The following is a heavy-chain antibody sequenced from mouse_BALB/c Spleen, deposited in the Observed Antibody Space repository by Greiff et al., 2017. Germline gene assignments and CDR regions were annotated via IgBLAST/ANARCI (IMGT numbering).Heavy chain of an antibody. CDR1: GYTFTDYN. CDR3: ARDEGLRHAMDY. Sequence: VQLQQSGPELVKPGASVKISCKASGYTFTDYNMHWVKQSHGKSLEWIGYIYPYNGGTGYNQKFKSKATLTVDNSSSTAYMELRSLTSEDSAVYYCARDEGLRHAMDYWGQGTSVTVSS. J-gene: IGHJ4*01. CDR2: IYPYNGGT. D-gene: IGHD2-4*01. V-gene: IGHV1S29*02.